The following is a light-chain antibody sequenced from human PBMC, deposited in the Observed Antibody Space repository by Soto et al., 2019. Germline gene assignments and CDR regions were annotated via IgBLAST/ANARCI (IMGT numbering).Light chain of an antibody. Sequence: QSALTQPASVSGSPGQSITISCTGTSSDVGTYNYVSWYQQHPGKAPKLMIYDVSNRPSGVSNRFSGSKSGNTASLTISGLQPEDEADYYCSSYTSINTYVFGTGTKVTVL. CDR2: DVS. V-gene: IGLV2-14*01. CDR3: SSYTSINTYV. J-gene: IGLJ1*01. CDR1: SSDVGTYNY.